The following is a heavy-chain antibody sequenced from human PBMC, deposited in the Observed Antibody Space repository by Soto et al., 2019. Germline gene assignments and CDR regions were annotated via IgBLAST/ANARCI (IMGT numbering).Heavy chain of an antibody. D-gene: IGHD2-15*01. J-gene: IGHJ3*02. V-gene: IGHV5-51*01. CDR3: ARLEYCSGGSCYSDAFDI. Sequence: EVQLVQSGAEVKKPGESLKISCKGSGYSFTSYWIGWERQMPGKGLEWMGIIYPGDSDTRYSPSFQGQVTISADKSISTAYLQWSSLKASDTAMYYCARLEYCSGGSCYSDAFDIWGQGTMVTVSS. CDR2: IYPGDSDT. CDR1: GYSFTSYW.